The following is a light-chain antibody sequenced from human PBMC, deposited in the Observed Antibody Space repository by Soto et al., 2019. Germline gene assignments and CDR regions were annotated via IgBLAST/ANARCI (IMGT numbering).Light chain of an antibody. CDR3: QKYNSAPLT. J-gene: IGKJ5*01. CDR2: AAS. CDR1: PGIINY. V-gene: IGKV1-27*01. Sequence: DIQMTQSQSSLSASVGDRVTITCRASPGIINYLAWYQQKPGKVPKLLIYAASTLQSGVPSRFSGSGSGTEFTLTISRLQPEDVATYYCQKYNSAPLTFGQGTRLEIK.